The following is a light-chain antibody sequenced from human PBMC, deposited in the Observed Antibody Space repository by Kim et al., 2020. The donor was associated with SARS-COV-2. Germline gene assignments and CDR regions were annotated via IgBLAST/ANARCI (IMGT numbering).Light chain of an antibody. V-gene: IGLV1-44*01. CDR1: SSNIGSNT. CDR3: AAWDDSLNAL. Sequence: PGPRVTISCSGSSSNIGSNTVNWYQQLPGTAPKLLIYSNNQRPSGVPDRFSGSKSGTSASLAISGLQSEDEADYYCAAWDDSLNALFGGGTQLTVL. CDR2: SNN. J-gene: IGLJ2*01.